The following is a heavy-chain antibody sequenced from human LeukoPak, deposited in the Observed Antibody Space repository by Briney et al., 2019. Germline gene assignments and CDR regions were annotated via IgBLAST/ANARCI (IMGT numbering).Heavy chain of an antibody. CDR2: INHSGST. V-gene: IGHV4-34*01. Sequence: SETLSLTCAVYGGSFSGYYWSWIRQPPGKGLEWIGEINHSGSTNYNPSLKSRVTISVDTSKNQFSLKLSSVTAADTAVYYCARGRSFLTGYYIRTGWFGPWGQGTLVTVSS. D-gene: IGHD3-9*01. CDR3: ARGRSFLTGYYIRTGWFGP. J-gene: IGHJ5*02. CDR1: GGSFSGYY.